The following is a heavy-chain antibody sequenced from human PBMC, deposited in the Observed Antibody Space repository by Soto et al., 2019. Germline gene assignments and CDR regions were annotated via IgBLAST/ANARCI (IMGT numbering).Heavy chain of an antibody. CDR2: IIPIFGTA. CDR3: ARDQEAYYDGSGSPGPYYYYGMDV. CDR1: GGTFSSYA. D-gene: IGHD3-10*01. Sequence: GASVKVSCKASGGTFSSYAISWVRQAPGQGLEWMGGIIPIFGTANYAQKFQGRVTITADESTSTAYMELSSLRSEDTAVYYCARDQEAYYDGSGSPGPYYYYGMDVWGQGTTVTVSS. J-gene: IGHJ6*02. V-gene: IGHV1-69*13.